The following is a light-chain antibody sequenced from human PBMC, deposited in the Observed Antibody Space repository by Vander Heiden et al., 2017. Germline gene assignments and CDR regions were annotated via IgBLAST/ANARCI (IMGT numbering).Light chain of an antibody. CDR1: SSDVGNYNY. Sequence: QSALTQPRSVSGSPGQSVTISCTGTSSDVGNYNYVSWYRQHPGKAPKLMIYDVSQRPSGVPDRFSGSKSGNTAPLTISGLQTEDEADYYCFSYAGSYTSLYVFGTGTKVTVL. CDR3: FSYAGSYTSLYV. V-gene: IGLV2-11*01. J-gene: IGLJ1*01. CDR2: DVS.